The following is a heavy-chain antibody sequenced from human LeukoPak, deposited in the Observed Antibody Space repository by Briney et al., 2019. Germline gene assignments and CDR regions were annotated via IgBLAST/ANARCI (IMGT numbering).Heavy chain of an antibody. CDR3: ARDQEPLHYDSRPITDAFDM. Sequence: GGSLRLSCAASGFTFSTYGIHWVRQAPGKGLEWVAFIWYDGSTKYYADSVKGRFTISRDNSKNTLYLQMNSLRAEDTAVYYCARDQEPLHYDSRPITDAFDMWGQGTMVTVSS. J-gene: IGHJ3*02. CDR2: IWYDGSTK. CDR1: GFTFSTYG. D-gene: IGHD3-22*01. V-gene: IGHV3-33*01.